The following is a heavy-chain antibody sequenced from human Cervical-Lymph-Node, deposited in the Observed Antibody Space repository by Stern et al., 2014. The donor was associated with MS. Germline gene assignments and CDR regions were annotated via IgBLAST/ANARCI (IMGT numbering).Heavy chain of an antibody. CDR1: GASVNSGPYY. D-gene: IGHD3-3*01. CDR2: VYYTGTP. J-gene: IGHJ6*02. Sequence: QLVESGPGLVRPSETLSLTCTVSGASVNSGPYYWGWIRQSPGKRLEWIGYVYYTGTPYSNPSLRSRVTISVDTPNNHFFLNLPSVTATDTAVYYCARHNQFLGGMDVWGQGTTVTVSS. V-gene: IGHV4-39*01. CDR3: ARHNQFLGGMDV.